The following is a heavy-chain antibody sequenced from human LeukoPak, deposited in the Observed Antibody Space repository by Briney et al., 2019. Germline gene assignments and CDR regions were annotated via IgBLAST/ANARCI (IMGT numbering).Heavy chain of an antibody. J-gene: IGHJ6*02. CDR2: IIPIFGTA. V-gene: IGHV1-69*13. D-gene: IGHD2-2*01. CDR3: ARDEEYQLLSSGNYYYYGMDV. CDR1: GGTFSSYA. Sequence: SVKVSCKASGGTFSSYAISWVRQAPGQGLEWMGGIIPIFGTANYAQKFQGRVTITADESTSTAYMELSSLRSEDTAVYYCARDEEYQLLSSGNYYYYGMDVWGQGTTVTVSS.